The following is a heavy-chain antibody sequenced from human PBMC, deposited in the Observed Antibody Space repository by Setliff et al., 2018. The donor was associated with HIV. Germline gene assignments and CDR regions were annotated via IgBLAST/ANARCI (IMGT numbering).Heavy chain of an antibody. Sequence: TLSLTCTVSGGSISSHYWSWIRQPPGKGLEWIGSIYYSGSTNYNPSLKSRVTISVDTSKNQFSLKLSSVTAADTAVYYCARNSGSYWHDADFDYWGQGTLVTVSS. V-gene: IGHV4-59*11. CDR2: IYYSGST. D-gene: IGHD1-26*01. J-gene: IGHJ4*02. CDR3: ARNSGSYWHDADFDY. CDR1: GGSISSHY.